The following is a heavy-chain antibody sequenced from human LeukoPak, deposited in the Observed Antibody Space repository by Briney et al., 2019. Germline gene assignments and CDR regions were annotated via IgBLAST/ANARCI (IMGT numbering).Heavy chain of an antibody. CDR3: ARLPYCSSTSCLRGAFDI. CDR1: GGSFSGYY. CDR2: IYYSGST. J-gene: IGHJ3*02. Sequence: PSETLSLTCAVYGGSFSGYYWSWLRQPPGKGLEWIGYIYYSGSTNYNPSLKSRVTISVDTSKNQFSLELSSVTAADTAVYYCARLPYCSSTSCLRGAFDIWGQGTMVTVSS. V-gene: IGHV4-59*08. D-gene: IGHD2-2*01.